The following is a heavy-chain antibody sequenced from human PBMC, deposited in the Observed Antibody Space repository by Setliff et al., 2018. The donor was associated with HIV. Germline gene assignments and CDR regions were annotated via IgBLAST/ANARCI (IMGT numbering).Heavy chain of an antibody. CDR1: GGSISFYC. CDR3: VRGPQWLVQKGRVYYFDY. V-gene: IGHV4-4*09. J-gene: IGHJ4*02. CDR2: TFDNGNT. D-gene: IGHD6-19*01. Sequence: PSETQSLTCSISGGSISFYCWNWLRQTPGKGLEWIAYTFDNGNTHYDPSLESRVTLSLDTSRNQVSLKLNSMTAADTAVYFCVRGPQWLVQKGRVYYFDYWGQGT.